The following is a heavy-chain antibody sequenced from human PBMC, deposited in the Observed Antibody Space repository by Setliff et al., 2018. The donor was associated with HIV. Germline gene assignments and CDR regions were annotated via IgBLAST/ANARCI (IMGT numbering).Heavy chain of an antibody. Sequence: SETLSLTCTVSGGSITRSSYSWTWIRRPPGKGLEWIGEIHHSGRTDYNPSLTSRVTMSVDSSKKQFSLRLTSVAAADTAVYYCARGRCSGGTCSGRYSYLHIDVWGKGTTVTVSS. J-gene: IGHJ6*03. V-gene: IGHV4-39*07. CDR3: ARGRCSGGTCSGRYSYLHIDV. D-gene: IGHD2-15*01. CDR2: IHHSGRT. CDR1: GGSITRSSYS.